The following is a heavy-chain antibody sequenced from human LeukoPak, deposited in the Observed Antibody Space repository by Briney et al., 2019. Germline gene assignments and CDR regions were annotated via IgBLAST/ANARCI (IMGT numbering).Heavy chain of an antibody. V-gene: IGHV4-38-2*01. CDR1: GDSITTGYY. Sequence: PSETLSLTCVVSGDSITTGYYWAWIRQPPGKGLEWIGSIFHSGSTYRNPSLRSRVTISLNTSKNQISLILSSMTAADTAVYYCASSSSVDTALVGVHWFHPWGQGTLVTVSS. J-gene: IGHJ5*02. D-gene: IGHD5-18*01. CDR2: IFHSGST. CDR3: ASSSSVDTALVGVHWFHP.